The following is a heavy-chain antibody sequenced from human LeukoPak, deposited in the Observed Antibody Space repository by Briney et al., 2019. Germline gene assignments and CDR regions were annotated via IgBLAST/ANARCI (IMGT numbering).Heavy chain of an antibody. V-gene: IGHV3-30-3*01. CDR1: GFTFSSYA. Sequence: QPGGSLRLSCAASGFTFSSYAMHWVRQAPGKGLEWVAVISYDGSNKYYADSVKGRFTISRDNSKNTLYLQMNSLRAEDTAVYYCARENGDYDEWSFDYWGQGTLVTVSS. CDR3: ARENGDYDEWSFDY. D-gene: IGHD4-17*01. J-gene: IGHJ4*02. CDR2: ISYDGSNK.